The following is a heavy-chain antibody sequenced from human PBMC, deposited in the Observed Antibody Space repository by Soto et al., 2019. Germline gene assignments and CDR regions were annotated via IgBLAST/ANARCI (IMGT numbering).Heavy chain of an antibody. Sequence: KTSETLSLTCTVSGGSISSYYWSWIRQPAGKGLEWIGRIYTSGSTNYNPSLKSRVTMSVDTSKNQFSLKLSSVTAADTAVYYCARSKFRVVVPAAKFDWFDPWGQGTLVTVSS. V-gene: IGHV4-4*07. CDR2: IYTSGST. D-gene: IGHD2-2*01. J-gene: IGHJ5*02. CDR3: ARSKFRVVVPAAKFDWFDP. CDR1: GGSISSYY.